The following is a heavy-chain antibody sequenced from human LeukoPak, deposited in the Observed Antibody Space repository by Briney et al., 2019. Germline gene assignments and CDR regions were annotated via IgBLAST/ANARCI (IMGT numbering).Heavy chain of an antibody. Sequence: GGSLRLSCAASGFTFSSYAMSWVRQAPGKGLEWVPAISGSGGSTYYADSVKGRFTISRDNSKNTLYLQMNSLRAEDTAVYYCAKDRDWNYAQSDYWGQGTLVTVSS. D-gene: IGHD1-7*01. CDR3: AKDRDWNYAQSDY. V-gene: IGHV3-23*01. CDR2: ISGSGGST. J-gene: IGHJ4*02. CDR1: GFTFSSYA.